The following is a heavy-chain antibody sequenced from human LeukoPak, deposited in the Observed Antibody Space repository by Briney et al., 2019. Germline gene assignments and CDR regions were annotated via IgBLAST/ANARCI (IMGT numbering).Heavy chain of an antibody. V-gene: IGHV3-64*01. CDR2: ISSNGGST. J-gene: IGHJ4*02. CDR3: ARGSVGATAYYFDY. Sequence: PGGSLRLSCAASGFTFSSYAMHWVRQAPGKGLEYVSAISSNGGSTYYANSVKGRFTISRDNSKNTLYLQMGSLRAEDMAVYYCARGSVGATAYYFDYWGQGTLVTVSS. D-gene: IGHD1-26*01. CDR1: GFTFSSYA.